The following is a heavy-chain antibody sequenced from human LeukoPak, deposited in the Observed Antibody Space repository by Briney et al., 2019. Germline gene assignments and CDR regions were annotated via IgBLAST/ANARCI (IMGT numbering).Heavy chain of an antibody. J-gene: IGHJ2*01. CDR3: ARVYYSSSYDYWYFDL. Sequence: PSETLSLTCTVSGGTISSTNYYWDWIRQPPGKGLEWIGSIFYRGSTYNNPSLQSRVTISVDTSKNQFSLKLSSVTAADTAVYYCARVYYSSSYDYWYFDLWGRGTLVTVSS. D-gene: IGHD6-13*01. CDR2: IFYRGST. CDR1: GGTISSTNYY. V-gene: IGHV4-39*07.